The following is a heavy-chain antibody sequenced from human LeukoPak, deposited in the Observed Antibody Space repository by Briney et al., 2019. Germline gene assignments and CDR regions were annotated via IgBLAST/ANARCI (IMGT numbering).Heavy chain of an antibody. V-gene: IGHV1-18*01. CDR1: GYTFTSYG. CDR3: ARDRKWFGELLCLDY. CDR2: ISAYNGNT. Sequence: ASVKVSCKASGYTFTSYGISWVRQAPGQGLEWMGWISAYNGNTNYAQKLQGRVTMTTDTSTSTAYMELRSLGSDDTAVYYCARDRKWFGELLCLDYWGQGTLVTVSS. J-gene: IGHJ4*02. D-gene: IGHD3-10*01.